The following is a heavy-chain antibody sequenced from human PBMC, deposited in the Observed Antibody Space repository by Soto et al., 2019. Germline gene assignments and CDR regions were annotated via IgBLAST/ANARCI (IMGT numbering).Heavy chain of an antibody. V-gene: IGHV2-5*02. CDR2: IYWDDDK. CDR3: AHIGNDYIWGSYRSEYMDV. D-gene: IGHD3-16*02. Sequence: QITLKESGPTLVKPTQTLTLTCTFSGFSLSTSGVGVGWIRQPPGKALEWLALIYWDDDKRYSPSLKSRLTTTNDTSKNQVVLTMTNMDPVDTATYYCAHIGNDYIWGSYRSEYMDVWGKGTTVTVSS. CDR1: GFSLSTSGVG. J-gene: IGHJ6*03.